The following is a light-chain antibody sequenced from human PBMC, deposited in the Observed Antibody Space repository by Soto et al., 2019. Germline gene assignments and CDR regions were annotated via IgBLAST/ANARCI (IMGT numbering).Light chain of an antibody. CDR1: SSNIGNNY. CDR2: ENN. CDR3: GTWDSSLSSVV. J-gene: IGLJ2*01. V-gene: IGLV1-51*02. Sequence: QSVLTQPPSVSAAPGQKVTISCSESSSNIGNNYVSWYQQLPETAPKLLIYENNKRPSGIPDRFSGSKSGTSATLGITGLQTGDEADYYCGTWDSSLSSVVFGGGTKLTVL.